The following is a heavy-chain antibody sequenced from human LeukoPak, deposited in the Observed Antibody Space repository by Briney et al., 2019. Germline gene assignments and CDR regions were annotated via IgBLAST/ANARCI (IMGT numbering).Heavy chain of an antibody. J-gene: IGHJ6*03. D-gene: IGHD2-2*01. CDR2: ISSSGSTI. CDR3: ARVKDCSSTSCFYYYYYMDV. CDR1: GFTFSDYY. Sequence: PGGSLRLSCAASGFTFSDYYMSWIRQAPGKGLEWASYISSSGSTIYYADSVKGRFTISRDNAKNSLYLQMNSLRAEDTAVYYCARVKDCSSTSCFYYYYYMDVWGKGTTVTVSS. V-gene: IGHV3-11*01.